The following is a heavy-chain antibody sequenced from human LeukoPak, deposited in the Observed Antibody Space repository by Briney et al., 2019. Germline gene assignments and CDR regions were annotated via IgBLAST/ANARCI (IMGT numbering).Heavy chain of an antibody. J-gene: IGHJ4*02. D-gene: IGHD3-10*01. CDR3: ARVGSGRTIDY. Sequence: SETLSLTCTVSGGSISSYYWSWIRQPPGKGLEWIGYIYYSGSTNYNPSLKSRVTISVDTSKNQFSLKLSSVTAADTAVYYCARVGSGRTIDYWGQGTLVTVSS. V-gene: IGHV4-59*08. CDR2: IYYSGST. CDR1: GGSISSYY.